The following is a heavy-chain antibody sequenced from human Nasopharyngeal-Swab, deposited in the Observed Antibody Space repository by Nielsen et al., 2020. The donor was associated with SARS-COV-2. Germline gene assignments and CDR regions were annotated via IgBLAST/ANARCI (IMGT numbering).Heavy chain of an antibody. CDR1: GFTFSSYA. V-gene: IGHV3-30-3*01. J-gene: IGHJ3*02. D-gene: IGHD1-26*01. Sequence: GGSLRLSCAASGFTFSSYAMHWVRQAPGKGLEWVAVISYDGSNKYYADSVKGRFTITRDNSKNTLYLQMNSLKAEDTAVYCCARGGGSVYSGSYYGAFDIWGQGTMVTVSS. CDR3: ARGGGSVYSGSYYGAFDI. CDR2: ISYDGSNK.